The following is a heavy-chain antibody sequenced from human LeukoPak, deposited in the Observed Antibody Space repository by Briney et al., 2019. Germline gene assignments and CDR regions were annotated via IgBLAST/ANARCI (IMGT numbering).Heavy chain of an antibody. Sequence: SETLSLTCTVSGGSISSYYWSWIRQPAGKGLEWIRRIYTSGSTNYNPSLKSRVTMSVDTSKNQFSLKLSSVTAADTAVYYCARVGHIAVAGTYNWFDPWGQGTLVTVSS. J-gene: IGHJ5*02. D-gene: IGHD6-19*01. CDR3: ARVGHIAVAGTYNWFDP. CDR1: GGSISSYY. V-gene: IGHV4-4*07. CDR2: IYTSGST.